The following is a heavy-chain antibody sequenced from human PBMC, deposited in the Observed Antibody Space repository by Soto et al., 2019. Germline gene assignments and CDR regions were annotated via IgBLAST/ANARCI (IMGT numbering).Heavy chain of an antibody. V-gene: IGHV4-59*08. CDR3: ARGHCDFWSGYFATIDY. J-gene: IGHJ4*02. CDR1: GGSISSYY. CDR2: IHYSGST. D-gene: IGHD3-3*01. Sequence: QVQLQESGPGLVKPSETLSLTCTASGGSISSYYWSWIRQPPGKALEWMGYIHYSGSTNYNPSLKSRVTLTADTTKTQFSLTLSSVTAEETAVYYCARGHCDFWSGYFATIDYWGQGTLVTVSS.